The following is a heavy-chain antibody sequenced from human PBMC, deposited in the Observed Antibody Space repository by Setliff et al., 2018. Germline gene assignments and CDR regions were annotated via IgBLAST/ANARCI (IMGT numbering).Heavy chain of an antibody. CDR3: ARTLSGYLSYFDS. V-gene: IGHV4-61*02. D-gene: IGHD5-12*01. J-gene: IGHJ4*02. CDR1: GGSISSGTYY. CDR2: LHTSGSI. Sequence: SETLSLTCTVSGGSISSGTYYWSWIRQPAGKGLEWIGRLHTSGSIDYNPSLKSRVTISIDTSKNYFSLRLTSVTAADTAMYFCARTLSGYLSYFDSWGQGTLVTVSS.